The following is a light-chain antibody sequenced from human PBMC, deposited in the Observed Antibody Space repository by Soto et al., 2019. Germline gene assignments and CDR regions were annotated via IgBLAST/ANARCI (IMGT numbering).Light chain of an antibody. CDR1: SSDVGSYNL. CDR3: CSYAGSSTFL. J-gene: IGLJ1*01. V-gene: IGLV2-23*03. Sequence: QSALTQPASVSGSPGQSITISCTGTSSDVGSYNLVSWYQQHRGKAPKLMIYEGSKRPSGVSNRFSGSKSGNTASLTISGLQAEDEADYYCCSYAGSSTFLFGTGTKLTVL. CDR2: EGS.